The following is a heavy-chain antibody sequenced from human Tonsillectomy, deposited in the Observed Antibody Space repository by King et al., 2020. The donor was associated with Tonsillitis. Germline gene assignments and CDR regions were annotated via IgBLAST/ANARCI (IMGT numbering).Heavy chain of an antibody. CDR2: IYPGDSDT. D-gene: IGHD3-22*01. V-gene: IGHV5-51*01. CDR3: ARRYDSSGYYPYYDAFDI. J-gene: IGHJ3*02. CDR1: GYSFTSYW. Sequence: VQLVESGAEVKKPGESLKISCKGSGYSFTSYWIGWVRQMPGKGLEWMGIIYPGDSDTRYSPSFQGQVTISADKSISTAYLQWSSLKASDTAMYYCARRYDSSGYYPYYDAFDIWGQGTMVTVSS.